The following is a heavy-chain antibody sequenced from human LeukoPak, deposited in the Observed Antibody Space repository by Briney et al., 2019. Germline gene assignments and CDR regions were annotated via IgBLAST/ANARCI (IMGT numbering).Heavy chain of an antibody. CDR2: ISSSSSTI. Sequence: PGGSLRLSCAASGFTFSSYSMNWVRQAPGKGLEWVSYISSSSSTIYYADSVKGRFTISRDNAKNSLYLQMNSLRAEDTAVYYCARAGDYYDSSGYYSTKYYYYYMDVWGKGTTVTVSS. J-gene: IGHJ6*03. V-gene: IGHV3-48*01. CDR1: GFTFSSYS. D-gene: IGHD3-22*01. CDR3: ARAGDYYDSSGYYSTKYYYYYMDV.